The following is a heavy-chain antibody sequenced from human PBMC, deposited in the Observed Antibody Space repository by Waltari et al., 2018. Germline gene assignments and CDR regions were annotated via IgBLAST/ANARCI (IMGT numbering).Heavy chain of an antibody. V-gene: IGHV4-34*01. J-gene: IGHJ6*02. Sequence: QVQLQQWGAGLLKPSETLSLTCAVYGGSFSGYYWSWIRQPPGKGLEWIGEINHSGSTNYNPSLKSRVTISVDTSKNQFSLKLSSVTAADTAVYYCARVRQQWLATYYYYGMDVWGQGT. CDR1: GGSFSGYY. CDR3: ARVRQQWLATYYYYGMDV. D-gene: IGHD6-19*01. CDR2: INHSGST.